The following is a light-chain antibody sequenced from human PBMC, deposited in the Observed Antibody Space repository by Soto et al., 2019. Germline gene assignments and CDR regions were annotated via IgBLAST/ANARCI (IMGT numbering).Light chain of an antibody. CDR3: SSYTSSSTLVV. CDR2: EVS. CDR1: SSDVGGYNY. Sequence: QSALTQPASVSGSPGQSITISCTGTSSDVGGYNYVSWYQQHPGKAPKLMIYEVSNRPSGVSNRFSGSKSGNTASLTISGLHAADEADYYCSSYTSSSTLVVFGGGTKVTVL. V-gene: IGLV2-14*01. J-gene: IGLJ2*01.